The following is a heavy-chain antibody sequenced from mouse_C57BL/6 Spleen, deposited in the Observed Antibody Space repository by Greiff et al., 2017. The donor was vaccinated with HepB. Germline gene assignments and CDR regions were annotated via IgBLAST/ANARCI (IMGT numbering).Heavy chain of an antibody. D-gene: IGHD4-1*01. J-gene: IGHJ2*01. Sequence: EVQVVESGTVLARPGASVKMSCKTSGYTFTSYWMHWVKQRPGQGLEWIGAIYPGNSDTSYNQKFKGKAKLTAVTSASTAYMELSSLTNEDSAVYYCTRGGTGTGGVDYWGQGTTLTVSS. V-gene: IGHV1-5*01. CDR2: IYPGNSDT. CDR3: TRGGTGTGGVDY. CDR1: GYTFTSYW.